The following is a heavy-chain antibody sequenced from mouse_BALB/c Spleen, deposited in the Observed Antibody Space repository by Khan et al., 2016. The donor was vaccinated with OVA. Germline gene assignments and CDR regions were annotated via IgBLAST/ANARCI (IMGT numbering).Heavy chain of an antibody. Sequence: QVQLKESGAELAKPGASVKMSCKASGYTFTSYWIHWVKQRPGQGLEWIGYINPSTGYTEYNQRFKDKATLTADKSSSTAYMQLSSLTSEDSAVYYCANHGSSSAWLTYWGQGTLVTVSA. CDR2: INPSTGYT. CDR1: GYTFTSYW. D-gene: IGHD1-1*01. CDR3: ANHGSSSAWLTY. J-gene: IGHJ3*01. V-gene: IGHV1-7*01.